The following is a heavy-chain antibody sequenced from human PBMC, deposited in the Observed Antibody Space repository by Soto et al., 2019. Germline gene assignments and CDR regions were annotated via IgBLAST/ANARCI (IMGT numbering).Heavy chain of an antibody. CDR1: GYSFTSYW. Sequence: EVQLVLSGAEVKKPGESLRISCKGSGYSFTSYWISWVRQMPGKGLEWMGRIDPSDSYSDYSPSFQGHVTISADKSISTAYLQWSSLKASDTAMYHCARHAYDSSGYYHYWGQGTLVTVSS. CDR2: IDPSDSYS. V-gene: IGHV5-10-1*01. CDR3: ARHAYDSSGYYHY. D-gene: IGHD3-22*01. J-gene: IGHJ4*02.